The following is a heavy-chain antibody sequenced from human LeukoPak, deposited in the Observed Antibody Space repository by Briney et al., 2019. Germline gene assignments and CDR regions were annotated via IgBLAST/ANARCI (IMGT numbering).Heavy chain of an antibody. CDR1: GYSFTSYW. CDR3: ARVDGSGTFLYYFDY. Sequence: GESLKISCKGSGYSFTSYWIGWVRHMPGKGLEWMGIIYPSDSDIRYSPSFQGQVTISADKSIGTAYLQWSSLKASDAAMYFCARVDGSGTFLYYFDYWGQGTLVTVSS. CDR2: IYPSDSDI. V-gene: IGHV5-51*01. J-gene: IGHJ4*02. D-gene: IGHD3-10*01.